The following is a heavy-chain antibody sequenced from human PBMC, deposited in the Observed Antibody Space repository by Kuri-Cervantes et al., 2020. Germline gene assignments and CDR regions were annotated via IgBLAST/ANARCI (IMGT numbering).Heavy chain of an antibody. V-gene: IGHV1-2*02. CDR1: GYTFTGYY. D-gene: IGHD1-26*01. CDR2: INPNSGGT. CDR3: ARDLGGKGNWELPGNS. Sequence: ASVKVSCKASGYTFTGYYMHWVRQAPGQGLEWMGWINPNSGGTNYAQKFQGRVTMTRDTSISTAYMELSRLRSDDTAVYYCARDLGGKGNWELPGNSWGQGTLVTVSS. J-gene: IGHJ4*02.